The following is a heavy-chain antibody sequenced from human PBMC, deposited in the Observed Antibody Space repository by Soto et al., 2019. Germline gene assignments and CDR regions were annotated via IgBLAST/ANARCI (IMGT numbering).Heavy chain of an antibody. CDR1: GFTFSSYG. Sequence: QVQLVESGGGVVQPGRSLRLSCAASGFTFSSYGMHWVRQAPGKGLEWVAVIWYDGSNKYYADSVKGRFTLSRDNSKNTLYLQMNSLRAEDTAVYYCARDRVTYSSSDWFDPWGQGTLVTVSS. J-gene: IGHJ5*02. CDR2: IWYDGSNK. D-gene: IGHD6-6*01. V-gene: IGHV3-33*01. CDR3: ARDRVTYSSSDWFDP.